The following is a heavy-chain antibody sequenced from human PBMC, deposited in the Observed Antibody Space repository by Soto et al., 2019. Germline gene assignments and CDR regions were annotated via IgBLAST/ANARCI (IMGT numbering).Heavy chain of an antibody. J-gene: IGHJ3*02. CDR1: GYTFTSYD. D-gene: IGHD3-22*01. V-gene: IGHV1-8*01. CDR2: MNPNSGNT. Sequence: ASVKVSCKASGYTFTSYDINWVRQATGQGLEWMGWMNPNSGNTGYAQKFQGRVTMTRNTSISTAYMGLSSLRSEDTAVYYCARGNEVVVITNAFDIWGQGTMVTVSS. CDR3: ARGNEVVVITNAFDI.